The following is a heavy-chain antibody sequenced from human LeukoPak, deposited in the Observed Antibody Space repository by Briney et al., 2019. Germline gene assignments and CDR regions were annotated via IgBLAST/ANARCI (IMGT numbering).Heavy chain of an antibody. D-gene: IGHD4-17*01. CDR3: TRHDRGLRRAFDY. V-gene: IGHV3-73*01. J-gene: IGHJ4*02. CDR2: IRSKANSYAI. Sequence: GGSLRLSCTASGFTFSGSAMHWVRQASGKGLEWVGRIRSKANSYAIAYAASVKGRFTISRDDSKNTAYLQMNSLKTEDTAVYYCTRHDRGLRRAFDYWGQGTLVTVSS. CDR1: GFTFSGSA.